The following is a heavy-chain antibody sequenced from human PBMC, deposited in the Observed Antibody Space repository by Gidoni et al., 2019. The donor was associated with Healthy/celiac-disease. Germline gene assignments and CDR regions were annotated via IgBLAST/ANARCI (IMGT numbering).Heavy chain of an antibody. CDR1: GGSISSGGYY. CDR2: IYYSGST. J-gene: IGHJ4*02. Sequence: QVQLQESGPGLVKPSQTLSLTCTVSGGSISSGGYYWSWIRQHPGKGLEWIGYIYYSGSTYYNPSLKSRVTISVDTSKNQFSLKLSSVTAADTAVYYCARCYHGSGLIYYFDYWGQGTLVTVSS. CDR3: ARCYHGSGLIYYFDY. D-gene: IGHD3-10*01. V-gene: IGHV4-31*03.